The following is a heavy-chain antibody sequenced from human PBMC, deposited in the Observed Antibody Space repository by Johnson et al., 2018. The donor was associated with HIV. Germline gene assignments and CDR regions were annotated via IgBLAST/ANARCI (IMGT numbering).Heavy chain of an antibody. V-gene: IGHV3-20*04. CDR2: INWNGAST. Sequence: VQLVESGGDMVRPGGSLRLSCVASGFTFDDYDMGWVRQGPGKGLEWVSGINWNGASTGYTDFAKGRFTISRDNAKNSLYVQMNGLRVEDSALYYCARHAGGDFTYGLFQHWGRGTLVTVSS. D-gene: IGHD4-17*01. CDR1: GFTFDDYD. CDR3: ARHAGGDFTYGLFQH. J-gene: IGHJ1*01.